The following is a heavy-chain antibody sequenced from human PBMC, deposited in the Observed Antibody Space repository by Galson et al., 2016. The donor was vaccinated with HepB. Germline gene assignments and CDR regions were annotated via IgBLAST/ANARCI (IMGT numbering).Heavy chain of an antibody. J-gene: IGHJ5*02. CDR2: KSHDGRNE. Sequence: SLRLSCAASGFTFSKYGMHWVRQAPGKGLEWVAVKSHDGRNENYADSVKGRFTIFRDSSENTLSLQMNSLRDEDTAVYYCVKWNGYGDTWGQGTLVTVSS. V-gene: IGHV3-30*18. CDR3: VKWNGYGDT. CDR1: GFTFSKYG. D-gene: IGHD4-17*01.